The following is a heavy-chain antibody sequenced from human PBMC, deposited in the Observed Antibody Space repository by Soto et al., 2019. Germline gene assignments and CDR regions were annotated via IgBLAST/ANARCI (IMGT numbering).Heavy chain of an antibody. CDR1: GLTLSRHA. CDR3: AKDQKAVEYYFDY. V-gene: IGHV3-23*01. J-gene: IGHJ4*02. Sequence: QTGGSLRLSCAASGLTLSRHAMTWARQAPGKGLEWVATLNPSGSNTHYADSVKGRFTISRDNSKNTLYLQMNSLRAEDTAVYYCAKDQKAVEYYFDYWGQGTLVTVSS. CDR2: LNPSGSNT.